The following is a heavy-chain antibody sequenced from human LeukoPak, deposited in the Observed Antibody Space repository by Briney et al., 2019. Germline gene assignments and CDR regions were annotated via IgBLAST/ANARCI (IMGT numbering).Heavy chain of an antibody. J-gene: IGHJ4*02. Sequence: GGSLRLSCAASGFTFSSYSMNWVRQAPPKGLEGGSSISTSSSYIYYAHSVKGRVTISRDNAKNTLYLQMNSLRAEDTAVYYCASVTRSRLGQLFYLDYWGQGTLVTVSS. D-gene: IGHD3-10*01. V-gene: IGHV3-21*01. CDR3: ASVTRSRLGQLFYLDY. CDR2: ISTSSSYI. CDR1: GFTFSSYS.